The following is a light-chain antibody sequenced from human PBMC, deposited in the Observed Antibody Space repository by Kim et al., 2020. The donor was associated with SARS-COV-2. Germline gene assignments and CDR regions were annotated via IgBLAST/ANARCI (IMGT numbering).Light chain of an antibody. CDR1: SGHSTYA. Sequence: QPVLTQPPSASASLGASVKVTCTLSSGHSTYAISWYQQQPEKGPRYLMKLNSDGTHSKGDGIPDCFSGSSSGAERYLTISSLQSEDEADYYCQTWGTGIWVFGGGTQLTVL. CDR3: QTWGTGIWV. V-gene: IGLV4-69*01. CDR2: LNSDGTH. J-gene: IGLJ3*02.